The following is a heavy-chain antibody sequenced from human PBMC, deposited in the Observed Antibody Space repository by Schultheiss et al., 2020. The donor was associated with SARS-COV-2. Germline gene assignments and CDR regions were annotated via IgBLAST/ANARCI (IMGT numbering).Heavy chain of an antibody. CDR1: GGSFSGYY. D-gene: IGHD2-15*01. J-gene: IGHJ6*03. CDR2: INHSGST. CDR3: ARRSGRRVRGTQDSYYYYYYMDV. V-gene: IGHV4-34*01. Sequence: SQTLSLTCAVYGGSFSGYYWSWIRQPPGKGLEWIGEINHSGSTNYNPSLKSRVTISVDTSKNQFSLKLSSVTAADTAVYYCARRSGRRVRGTQDSYYYYYYMDVWGKGTTVTVSS.